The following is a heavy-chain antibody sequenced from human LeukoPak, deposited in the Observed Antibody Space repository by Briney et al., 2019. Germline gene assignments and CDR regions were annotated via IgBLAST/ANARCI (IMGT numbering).Heavy chain of an antibody. CDR2: IKSKTDGGTT. CDR3: TTAGYCSSTSCYTWGIAAAGTRGYFDY. Sequence: GGSLRLSCAASGFTFSNAWKSWVRQAPGKGLEWVGRIKSKTDGGTTDYAAPVKGRFTISRDDSKSTLYLQMNSLKTEDTAVYYCTTAGYCSSTSCYTWGIAAAGTRGYFDYWGQGTLVTVSS. D-gene: IGHD2-2*02. V-gene: IGHV3-15*01. CDR1: GFTFSNAW. J-gene: IGHJ4*02.